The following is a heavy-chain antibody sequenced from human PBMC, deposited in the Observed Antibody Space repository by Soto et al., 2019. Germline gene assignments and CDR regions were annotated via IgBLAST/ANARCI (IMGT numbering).Heavy chain of an antibody. CDR2: ISDSGNT. J-gene: IGHJ6*03. CDR3: VRGNSGWSPYRSRLFHFYYMDV. Sequence: PSVTLSLTCTVSGVSISSYYWTLLRQPPGKGLEWLGYISDSGNTNYNPSLKSRVAMSIDTSKRQLSLNLWSLTAADTAVYYCVRGNSGWSPYRSRLFHFYYMDVWGKGTTVTVSS. D-gene: IGHD6-19*01. V-gene: IGHV4-59*08. CDR1: GVSISSYY.